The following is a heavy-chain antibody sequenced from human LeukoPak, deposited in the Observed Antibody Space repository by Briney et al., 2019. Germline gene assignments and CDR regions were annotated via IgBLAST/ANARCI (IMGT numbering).Heavy chain of an antibody. CDR1: GYTFTGYY. J-gene: IGHJ4*02. V-gene: IGHV1-2*02. Sequence: GASEKVSCKASGYTFTGYYMHWVRQAPGQGLEWMGWINPNSGGTNYAQKFQGRVTMTRDTSISTAYMELSRLRSDDTAVYYCARGTARGSSGWYDYWGQGTLVTVSS. D-gene: IGHD6-19*01. CDR3: ARGTARGSSGWYDY. CDR2: INPNSGGT.